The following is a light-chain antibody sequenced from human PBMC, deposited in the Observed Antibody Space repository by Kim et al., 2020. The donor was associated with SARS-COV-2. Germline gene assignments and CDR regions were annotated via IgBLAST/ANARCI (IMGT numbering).Light chain of an antibody. CDR1: QGISSW. CDR3: QQYNSYPRT. J-gene: IGKJ1*01. V-gene: IGKV1D-16*01. Sequence: ASVGDTVSISCRARQGISSWLAWYQQKPEKALKSLIYAAYSLRNGGPSRFSGSVYGTDFTLTINGVQPEDIATYFSQQYNSYPRTFGQGTKGEI. CDR2: AAY.